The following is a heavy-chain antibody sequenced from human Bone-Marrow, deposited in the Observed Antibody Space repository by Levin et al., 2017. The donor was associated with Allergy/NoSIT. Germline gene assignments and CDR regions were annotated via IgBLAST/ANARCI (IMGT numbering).Heavy chain of an antibody. CDR3: ATSGVTTVTSYYYYMDV. CDR2: INSDGSTT. CDR1: GFTFRSYW. V-gene: IGHV3-74*01. Sequence: GESLKISCAASGFTFRSYWMHWVRQAPGKGLVWVSRINSDGSTTTYADSVKGRFSISRDNAKNTLYLQLNSLRAEDTAVYYCATSGVTTVTSYYYYMDVWGKGTTVTVFS. J-gene: IGHJ6*03. D-gene: IGHD4-17*01.